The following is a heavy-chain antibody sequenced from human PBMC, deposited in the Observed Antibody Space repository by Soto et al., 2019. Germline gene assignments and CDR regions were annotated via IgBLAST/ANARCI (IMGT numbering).Heavy chain of an antibody. J-gene: IGHJ4*02. D-gene: IGHD3-22*01. Sequence: QVQLVESGGGVVQPGRSLKLSCVASGFTLSNYAPHWVRQAPGKGPEWMAFISNDGSNKLYADSVKGRFTISRDNSKNTLYLEMNSLRPEDTAVFYCARAGGGYLDYWGQGTLVTVSS. V-gene: IGHV3-30*04. CDR3: ARAGGGYLDY. CDR2: ISNDGSNK. CDR1: GFTLSNYA.